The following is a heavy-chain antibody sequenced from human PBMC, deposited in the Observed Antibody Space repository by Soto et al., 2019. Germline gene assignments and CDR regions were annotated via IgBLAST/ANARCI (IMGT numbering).Heavy chain of an antibody. Sequence: ASVKVSCKASGYTFTGYYMHWVRQAPGQGLEWMGWINPNSGGTNYAQKFQGWVTMTRDTSISTAYMELSRLRSDDTAVYYCAREYMVRGVDPDAFDIWGQGTMVTVSS. D-gene: IGHD3-10*01. CDR1: GYTFTGYY. CDR3: AREYMVRGVDPDAFDI. CDR2: INPNSGGT. V-gene: IGHV1-2*04. J-gene: IGHJ3*02.